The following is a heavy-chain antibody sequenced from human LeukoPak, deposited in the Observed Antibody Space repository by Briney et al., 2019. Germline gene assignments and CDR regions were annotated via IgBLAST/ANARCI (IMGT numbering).Heavy chain of an antibody. CDR2: MNPNSGNT. V-gene: IGHV1-8*01. Sequence: ASAKVSCKASGYTFTSYDINWVRQATGQGLEWMGWMNPNSGNTGYAQKFQGRVTMTRNTSISTAYMELSSLRSEDTAVYYCARGVFYGDYVGDYYYMDVWGKGTTVTVSS. CDR3: ARGVFYGDYVGDYYYMDV. D-gene: IGHD4-17*01. CDR1: GYTFTSYD. J-gene: IGHJ6*03.